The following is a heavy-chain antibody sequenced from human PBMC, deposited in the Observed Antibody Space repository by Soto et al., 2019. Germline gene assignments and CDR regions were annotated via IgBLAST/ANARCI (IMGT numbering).Heavy chain of an antibody. CDR2: IYYSGST. J-gene: IGHJ5*02. CDR1: GGSISSYY. V-gene: IGHV4-59*01. Sequence: SETLSLTCTVSGGSISSYYWSWIRQPPGKGLEWIGYIYYSGSTNYNPSLKSRVTISVDTSKNQFSLKLSSVTAADTAVYYCGRGEKTWWFDPWGQGTLVTVSS. CDR3: GRGEKTWWFDP.